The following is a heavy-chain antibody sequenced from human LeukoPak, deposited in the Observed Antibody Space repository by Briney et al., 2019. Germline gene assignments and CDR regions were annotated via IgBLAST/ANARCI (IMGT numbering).Heavy chain of an antibody. V-gene: IGHV3-21*01. Sequence: PGRSLRLSCAASGFTRDHAMHWVRQVPGKGLEWVSSISSSSSYIYYADSVKGRFTISRDNAKNSLYLQMNSLRAEDTAVYYCARVGDSDAFDIWGQGTMVTVSS. J-gene: IGHJ3*02. CDR1: GFTRDHA. CDR2: ISSSSSYI. CDR3: ARVGDSDAFDI. D-gene: IGHD2-15*01.